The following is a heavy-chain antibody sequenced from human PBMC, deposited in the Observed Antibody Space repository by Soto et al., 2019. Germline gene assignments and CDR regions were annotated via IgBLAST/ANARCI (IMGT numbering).Heavy chain of an antibody. J-gene: IGHJ4*02. CDR3: ARDPLYCSGGSCLNPQTYYFDY. V-gene: IGHV1-69*01. CDR1: GGTFSSYA. Sequence: QVQLVQSGAEVKKPGSSVKVSCKASGGTFSSYAISWVRQAPGQGLEWMGGIIPIFGTANYAQKFQGRVTITADESTSTAYMELSSLRSEDTAVYYCARDPLYCSGGSCLNPQTYYFDYWGQGTLVTVSS. D-gene: IGHD2-15*01. CDR2: IIPIFGTA.